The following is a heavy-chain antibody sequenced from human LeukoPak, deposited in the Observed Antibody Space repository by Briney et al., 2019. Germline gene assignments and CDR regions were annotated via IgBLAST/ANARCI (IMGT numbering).Heavy chain of an antibody. V-gene: IGHV5-51*01. CDR2: IYPGDSDT. D-gene: IGHD5-24*01. Sequence: PGESLKISCKGSGYSFTSYWIGWVRQMPGKGLEWMWIIYPGDSDTRYSPSFQGQVTISADKSISTAYLQWSRLKASDTAMYYCARHSVRRDGYNLHYYYGMDVWGQGTTVTVSS. J-gene: IGHJ6*02. CDR3: ARHSVRRDGYNLHYYYGMDV. CDR1: GYSFTSYW.